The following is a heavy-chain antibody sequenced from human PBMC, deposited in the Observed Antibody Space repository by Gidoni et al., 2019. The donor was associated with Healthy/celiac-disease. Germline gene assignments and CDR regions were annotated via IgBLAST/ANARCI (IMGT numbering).Heavy chain of an antibody. Sequence: QVQLVESGGGVVQPGRSLRLSCAASGFTFSSYAMHWVRQAPGKGLEWVAVISYDGSNKYYAYSVKGRFTISRDNSKNTLYLQMNSLRAEDTAVYYCARPIRDGYNSKYYYYYGMDVWGQGTTVTVSS. J-gene: IGHJ6*02. CDR3: ARPIRDGYNSKYYYYYGMDV. D-gene: IGHD5-12*01. CDR1: GFTFSSYA. CDR2: ISYDGSNK. V-gene: IGHV3-30*04.